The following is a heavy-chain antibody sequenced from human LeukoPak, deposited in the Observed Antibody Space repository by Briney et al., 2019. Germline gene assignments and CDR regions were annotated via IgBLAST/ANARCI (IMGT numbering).Heavy chain of an antibody. CDR1: GDSISSSSYY. D-gene: IGHD2-21*01. CDR2: IYYRGTT. CDR3: AREYSRSVVAGSRPDY. V-gene: IGHV4-39*02. J-gene: IGHJ4*02. Sequence: SETLSLTCSVSGDSISSSSYYWGWIRQPPGNGLEWIGSIYYRGTTYYNTSLKSRVTITVDTSNNQFSLKLTSVTAADTAVYFCAREYSRSVVAGSRPDYWGQGLLVAVSS.